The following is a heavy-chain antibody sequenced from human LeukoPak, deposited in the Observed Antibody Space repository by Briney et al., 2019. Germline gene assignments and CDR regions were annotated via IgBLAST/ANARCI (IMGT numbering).Heavy chain of an antibody. CDR1: GFTFSSYS. J-gene: IGHJ5*02. CDR2: ISSSSSYI. V-gene: IGHV3-21*01. CDR3: ARVGILNWFDP. Sequence: GGSLRLSCAASGFTFSSYSMNWVRQAPGKGLEWVSSISSSSSYIYYADSVKGRFTISRDNAKNSLYLQMSSLRAEDTAVYYCARVGILNWFDPWGQGTLVTVSS.